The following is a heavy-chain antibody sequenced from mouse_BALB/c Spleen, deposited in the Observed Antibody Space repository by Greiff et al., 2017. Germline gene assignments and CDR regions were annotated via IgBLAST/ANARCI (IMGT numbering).Heavy chain of an antibody. CDR3: ATDYDRYFDY. Sequence: QVQLQQSGAELVRPGTSVKISCKASGYTFTNYWLGWVKQRPGHGLEWIGNIYPGGGYTNYNEKFKGKATLTADTSSSTAYMQLSSLTSEDSAVYFCATDYDRYFDYWGQGTTLTVSS. J-gene: IGHJ2*01. CDR1: GYTFTNYW. D-gene: IGHD2-4*01. CDR2: IYPGGGYT. V-gene: IGHV1-63*02.